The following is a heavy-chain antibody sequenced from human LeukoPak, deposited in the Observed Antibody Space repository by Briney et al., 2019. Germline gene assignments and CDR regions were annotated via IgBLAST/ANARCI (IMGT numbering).Heavy chain of an antibody. V-gene: IGHV3-23*01. CDR2: ISGSVGST. D-gene: IGHD1-7*01. CDR3: AKRRELFDY. CDR1: GFTFSSYA. Sequence: GGSLRLSCAASGFTFSSYAISWVRQAPGKGLEWVSAISGSVGSTYYADSVKGRFTISRDNSKNTLYLQRNSLRAEDTAVYYCAKRRELFDYWGQGTLVTVSS. J-gene: IGHJ4*02.